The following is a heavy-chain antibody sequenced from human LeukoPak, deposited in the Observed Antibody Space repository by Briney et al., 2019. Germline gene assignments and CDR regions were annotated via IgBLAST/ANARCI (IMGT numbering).Heavy chain of an antibody. D-gene: IGHD2-15*01. Sequence: GSSVKVSCKASGGTFSSYTISWLRQAPGQGLEWMGRIIPILGIANYAQKFQGRVTITADKSTSTAYMEPSSLRSEDTAVYYCARDGSVVVAASWFDPWGQGTLVTVSS. CDR1: GGTFSSYT. J-gene: IGHJ5*02. CDR2: IIPILGIA. V-gene: IGHV1-69*04. CDR3: ARDGSVVVAASWFDP.